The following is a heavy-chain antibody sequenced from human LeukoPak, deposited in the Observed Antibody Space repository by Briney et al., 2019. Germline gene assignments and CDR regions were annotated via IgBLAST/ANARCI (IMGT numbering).Heavy chain of an antibody. CDR1: GGSFSGYY. CDR2: IYYSGST. D-gene: IGHD3-22*01. Sequence: PSETLSLTCAVYGGSFSGYYWSWIRQPPGKGLEWIGSIYYSGSTNYNPSLKSRVTISVDTSKNQLSLKLSSVTAADTAVYYCARSQRITMIVVVIGGWFDPWGQGTLVTVSS. J-gene: IGHJ5*02. V-gene: IGHV4-34*01. CDR3: ARSQRITMIVVVIGGWFDP.